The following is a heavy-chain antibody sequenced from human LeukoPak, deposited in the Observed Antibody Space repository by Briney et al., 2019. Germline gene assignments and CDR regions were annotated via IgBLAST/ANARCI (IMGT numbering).Heavy chain of an antibody. Sequence: GGSLRLSCAASGFTLSSYAMSWVRQAPGKGLEWVSGVGDSGASTYYADSVKGRFTISRDNSKNTLYLQTNSLRAEDTAIYYCAKVEFGDRYFFEYWGQGTLVTVSS. CDR1: GFTLSSYA. CDR2: VGDSGAST. CDR3: AKVEFGDRYFFEY. D-gene: IGHD2-21*01. J-gene: IGHJ4*02. V-gene: IGHV3-23*01.